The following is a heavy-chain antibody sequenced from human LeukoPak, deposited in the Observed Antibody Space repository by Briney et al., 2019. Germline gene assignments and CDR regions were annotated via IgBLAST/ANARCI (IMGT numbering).Heavy chain of an antibody. CDR3: EGVAVAGVY. D-gene: IGHD6-13*01. V-gene: IGHV3-30*02. CDR1: GFTFSGYG. CDR2: IRYDGSSK. J-gene: IGHJ4*02. Sequence: AGGSLRLSCAASGFTFSGYGMHWVRQAPGKGLEWVAFIRYDGSSKYYADSVKGRFTISRDNSKNTLFLQMNSLRAEDTAVYYCEGVAVAGVYWGQGTLVTISS.